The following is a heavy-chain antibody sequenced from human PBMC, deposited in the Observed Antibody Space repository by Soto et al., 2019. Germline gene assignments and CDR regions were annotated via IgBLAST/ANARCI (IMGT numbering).Heavy chain of an antibody. D-gene: IGHD3-10*01. Sequence: ASVKVSCKASGYTFSIYGINWVRQAPGQGLEWMGWTRPNNGNTKYAQNLQGRVTMTTDTSTSTAYMELRSLRPDDTAVYYCVRDLDGSGSYYTDYWGQGTLVTVST. CDR1: GYTFSIYG. V-gene: IGHV1-18*01. J-gene: IGHJ4*02. CDR2: TRPNNGNT. CDR3: VRDLDGSGSYYTDY.